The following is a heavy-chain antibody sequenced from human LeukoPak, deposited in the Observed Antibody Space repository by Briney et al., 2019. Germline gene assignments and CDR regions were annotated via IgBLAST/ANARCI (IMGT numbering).Heavy chain of an antibody. CDR3: ARHYGP. J-gene: IGHJ5*02. Sequence: SGTLSLTCAVYGVSFSGYYWSWIRQPPGKGLEWIGSIYDSGSTYYNPSLKSRVTISVDTSKNQFSLKLNSVTAADTAVYYCARHYGPWGQGTLVTVSS. CDR2: IYDSGST. V-gene: IGHV4-34*01. CDR1: GVSFSGYY. D-gene: IGHD3-16*01.